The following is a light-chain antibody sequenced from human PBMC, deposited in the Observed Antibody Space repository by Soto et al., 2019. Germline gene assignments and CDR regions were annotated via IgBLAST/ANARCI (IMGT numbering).Light chain of an antibody. CDR1: SSDVGHYNY. V-gene: IGLV2-11*01. J-gene: IGLJ3*02. CDR2: DVT. CDR3: CSYAGIYTWV. Sequence: QSVLTQPRSVSGSPGQSVTISCTGTSSDVGHYNYVSWYQQHPGEAPKLMIYDVTQRPSGVPDRFSGSKSGNTASLTISGLQAEDEADYYCCSYAGIYTWVFGGGTKVTVL.